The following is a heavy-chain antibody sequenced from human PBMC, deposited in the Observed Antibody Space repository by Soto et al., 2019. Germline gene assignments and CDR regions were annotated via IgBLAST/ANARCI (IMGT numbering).Heavy chain of an antibody. CDR3: AKDPRLQSGTVAQQVATEASGY. CDR1: GFSFSSYA. CDR2: ISASGVST. D-gene: IGHD6-13*01. V-gene: IGHV3-23*01. Sequence: GGSLRLSCAASGFSFSSYAMGWVRQAPGKGLEWVSTISASGVSTYHADSVQGRFTVSRDNSKNTLYLQMNSLRVEDTAVYYCAKDPRLQSGTVAQQVATEASGYWGQGTLVTVPS. J-gene: IGHJ4*02.